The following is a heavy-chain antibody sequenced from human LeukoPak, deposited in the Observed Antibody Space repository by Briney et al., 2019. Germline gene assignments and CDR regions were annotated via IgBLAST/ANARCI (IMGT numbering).Heavy chain of an antibody. CDR1: GGSISSYY. V-gene: IGHV4-59*08. Sequence: SETLSLTCTVSGGSISSYYWSWIRQPPGKGLEWIGYIYYSGSTNYNPSLKSRVTISVDTSKNQFSLKLSSVTAADTAVYYCARTTVTTVGDWFDPWGQGTLVTVSS. CDR2: IYYSGST. J-gene: IGHJ5*02. CDR3: ARTTVTTVGDWFDP. D-gene: IGHD4-17*01.